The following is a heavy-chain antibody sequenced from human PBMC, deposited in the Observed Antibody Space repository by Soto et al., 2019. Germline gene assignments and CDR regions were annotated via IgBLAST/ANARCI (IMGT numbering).Heavy chain of an antibody. D-gene: IGHD4-4*01. CDR1: GFTFSIYG. Sequence: QVQLVESGGGVVQPGRSLRLSCAASGFTFSIYGMHWVRQAPGKGLEWVAVMWSDGNNKYNADSAKGRFIISRDESKNTLYLQMNRLRAEDTAVYYCASDLYRNSFDYWGQGTPVTVSS. CDR3: ASDLYRNSFDY. J-gene: IGHJ4*02. V-gene: IGHV3-33*01. CDR2: MWSDGNNK.